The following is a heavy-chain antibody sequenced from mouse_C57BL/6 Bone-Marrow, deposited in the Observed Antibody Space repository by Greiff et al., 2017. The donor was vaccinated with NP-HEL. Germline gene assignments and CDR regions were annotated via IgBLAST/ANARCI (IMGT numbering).Heavy chain of an antibody. CDR1: GYTFTDYY. D-gene: IGHD1-1*01. V-gene: IGHV1-76*01. CDR3: ARGSRWYFDV. J-gene: IGHJ1*03. CDR2: IYPGSGNT. Sequence: VKLMESGAELVRPGASVKLSCKASGYTFTDYYINWVKQRPGQGLEWIARIYPGSGNTYYNEKFKGKATLTAEKSSSTAYMQLSSLTSEDSAVYFCARGSRWYFDVWGTGTTVTVSS.